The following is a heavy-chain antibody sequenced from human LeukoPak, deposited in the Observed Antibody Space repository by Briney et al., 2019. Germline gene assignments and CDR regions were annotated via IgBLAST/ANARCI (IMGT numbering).Heavy chain of an antibody. D-gene: IGHD6-19*01. Sequence: PSETLSLACTVSGGSISSYYWSWIRQPPGKGLEWIGYIYYSGSTNYNPSLKSRVTISVDTSKNQFSLKLSSVTAADTAVYYCARSSGWLSWFDPWGQGTLVTVSS. CDR1: GGSISSYY. J-gene: IGHJ5*02. V-gene: IGHV4-59*01. CDR3: ARSSGWLSWFDP. CDR2: IYYSGST.